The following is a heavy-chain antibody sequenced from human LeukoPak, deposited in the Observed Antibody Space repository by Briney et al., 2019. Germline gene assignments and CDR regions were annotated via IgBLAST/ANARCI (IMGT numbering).Heavy chain of an antibody. J-gene: IGHJ4*02. V-gene: IGHV3-9*01. D-gene: IGHD2-15*01. CDR2: ISWNSGSI. CDR1: GFTFYDYA. Sequence: GGSLRLSCAASGFTFYDYAMHWVRQAPGKGLEWVSGISWNSGSIVYADSVKGRFTISRDNAKNSLYLQMNSLRAEDTALYYCAKDSDQGSFDYWGQGTLVTVSS. CDR3: AKDSDQGSFDY.